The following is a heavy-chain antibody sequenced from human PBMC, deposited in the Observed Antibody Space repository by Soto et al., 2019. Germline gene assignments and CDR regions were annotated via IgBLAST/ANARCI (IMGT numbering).Heavy chain of an antibody. Sequence: KTSETLSLTCAVYGGSFSGYYWSWIRQPPGKGLEWIGEINHSGSTNYNPSLKSRVTISVDTSKNQFSLKLSSVTAADTAVYYCARGQGYWFYYYYGMDVWGQGTTVTVSS. V-gene: IGHV4-34*01. CDR2: INHSGST. CDR1: GGSFSGYY. CDR3: ARGQGYWFYYYYGMDV. J-gene: IGHJ6*02. D-gene: IGHD2-15*01.